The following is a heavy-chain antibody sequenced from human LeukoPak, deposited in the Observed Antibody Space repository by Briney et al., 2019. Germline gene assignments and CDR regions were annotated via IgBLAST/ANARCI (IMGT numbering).Heavy chain of an antibody. J-gene: IGHJ4*02. CDR3: AREDYSNYVGFDY. CDR2: ISYDGSNK. CDR1: GFTFSSYA. V-gene: IGHV3-30-3*01. D-gene: IGHD4-11*01. Sequence: PGGSLRLSCAASGFTFSSYAMHWVRQAPGKGLEWVAVISYDGSNKYYADSVKGRFTISRDNSKNTLYLQMNSLRAEDTAVYYCAREDYSNYVGFDYWGQGTLVTVSS.